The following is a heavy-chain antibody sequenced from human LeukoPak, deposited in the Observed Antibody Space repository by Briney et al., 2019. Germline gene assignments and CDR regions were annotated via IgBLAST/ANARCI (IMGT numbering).Heavy chain of an antibody. CDR1: GFTFSNYE. CDR3: ARDAGIDGTDFDY. CDR2: ISGSGNTM. J-gene: IGHJ4*02. Sequence: GGSLTLSCAASGFTFSNYEMDWVRQAPGKRLEWISYISGSGNTMYYADSVKGRFTISRDNAKDSLFLQLNSLRVEDTAVYYCARDAGIDGTDFDYWGQGALVTVSS. D-gene: IGHD5-24*01. V-gene: IGHV3-48*03.